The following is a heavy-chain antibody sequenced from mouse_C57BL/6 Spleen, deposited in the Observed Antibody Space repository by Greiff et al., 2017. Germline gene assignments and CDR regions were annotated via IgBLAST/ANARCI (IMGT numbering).Heavy chain of an antibody. CDR1: GYSITRGYY. V-gene: IGHV3-6*01. CDR3: ARELGAMDY. J-gene: IGHJ4*01. CDR2: ISYDGSN. Sequence: VQLKESGPGLVKPSQSLSLTCSVTGYSITRGYYWNWIRQFPGNKLEWMGYISYDGSNNYNPSLKNRISITRDTSQNQFFLKLNSVTTEDTATYYCARELGAMDYWGQGTSGTVSS.